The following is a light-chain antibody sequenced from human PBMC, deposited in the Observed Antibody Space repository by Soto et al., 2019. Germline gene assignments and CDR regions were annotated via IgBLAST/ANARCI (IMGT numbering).Light chain of an antibody. J-gene: IGKJ5*01. CDR1: QSVSTR. CDR2: DAS. Sequence: DIQMTQSPSSLSASVGDRVTIICRASQSVSTRLAWYQQKPGKAPKVLIYDASSWAGGVPSRFTGSGSGTEFTLTINSLQPDDFATYHCQQLNSFPLTFGQGTRLEIK. V-gene: IGKV1-5*02. CDR3: QQLNSFPLT.